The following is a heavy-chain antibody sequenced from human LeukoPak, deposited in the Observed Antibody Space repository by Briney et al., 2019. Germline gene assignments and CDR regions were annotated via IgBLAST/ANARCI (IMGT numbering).Heavy chain of an antibody. J-gene: IGHJ4*02. V-gene: IGHV4-4*07. CDR3: ARDRGRRYDILTGYYKGSFFDY. D-gene: IGHD3-9*01. Sequence: SETLSLTCTVSGGSISEYYWSWIRQTAGKGLEYIGRINTSGSTNYNPSLKSRVTMSVDPSKNQFSLKLSSVTAADTAVYYCARDRGRRYDILTGYYKGSFFDYWGQGTLVTVSS. CDR2: INTSGST. CDR1: GGSISEYY.